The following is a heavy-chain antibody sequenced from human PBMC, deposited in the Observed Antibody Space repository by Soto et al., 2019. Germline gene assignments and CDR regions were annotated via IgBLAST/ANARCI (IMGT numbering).Heavy chain of an antibody. Sequence: QVQLVESGGGVVQPGRSLRLSCAASGFTFSGYAMHWVRQAPGKGLEWVAVISYDGSKTYHADSVKGRFTISRDNSKNTPCQQMNSLRAEDTAVYYCATENKNWELLYWGQGTLVTVSS. J-gene: IGHJ4*02. CDR1: GFTFSGYA. V-gene: IGHV3-30-3*01. CDR3: ATENKNWELLY. CDR2: ISYDGSKT. D-gene: IGHD1-26*01.